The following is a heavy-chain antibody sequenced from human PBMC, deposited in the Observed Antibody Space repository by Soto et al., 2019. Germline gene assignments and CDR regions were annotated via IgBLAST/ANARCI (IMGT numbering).Heavy chain of an antibody. J-gene: IGHJ5*02. Sequence: EVQLVQSGAEVKKPGESLKISCKGSGYSFTSYWIGWVRQMPGKGLEWMGIIYPGDSDTRYSPSFQGQVTISADKSISTADVQGSSLKASETAMYYCARLPSSIWYLTGCFDPWGQGTLFTVSS. CDR3: ARLPSSIWYLTGCFDP. CDR2: IYPGDSDT. V-gene: IGHV5-51*01. D-gene: IGHD6-13*01. CDR1: GYSFTSYW.